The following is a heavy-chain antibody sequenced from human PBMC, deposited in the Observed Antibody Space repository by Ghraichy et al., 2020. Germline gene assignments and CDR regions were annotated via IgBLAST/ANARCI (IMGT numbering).Heavy chain of an antibody. V-gene: IGHV1-2*02. CDR3: ARVGYCSSTSCGDYGMDV. CDR1: RANVRASD. J-gene: IGHJ6*02. D-gene: IGHD2-2*01. Sequence: ASVKVSCKTGRANVRASDTRWDREGRRQGLERMGWINPNSGGTNYAQKFQGRVTMTRDTSISTAYMELSRLRSDDTAVYYCARVGYCSSTSCGDYGMDVWGQGTTFTVSS. CDR2: INPNSGGT.